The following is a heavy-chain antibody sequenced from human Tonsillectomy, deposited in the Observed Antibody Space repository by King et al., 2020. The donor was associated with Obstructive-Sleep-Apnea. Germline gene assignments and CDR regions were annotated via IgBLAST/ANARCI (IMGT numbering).Heavy chain of an antibody. CDR1: GGSISSGGYY. CDR3: ARDGRLGELSYLDAFDI. Sequence: QLQESGPGLVKPSQTLSLTCTVSGGSISSGGYYWSWIRQHPGKGLEWIGYIYYSGSTYYNPSLKSRVTISVDTSKNQFSLKLSSVTAEDTAVYYCARDGRLGELSYLDAFDIWGQGTMVTVSS. V-gene: IGHV4-31*03. D-gene: IGHD3-16*02. J-gene: IGHJ3*02. CDR2: IYYSGST.